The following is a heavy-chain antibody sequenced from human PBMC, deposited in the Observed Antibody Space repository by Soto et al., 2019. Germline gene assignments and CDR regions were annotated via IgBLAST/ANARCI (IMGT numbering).Heavy chain of an antibody. J-gene: IGHJ6*02. CDR2: ISSSSSYI. CDR1: GFTFSSYS. CDR3: ASPVVPPNYYYYGMDV. V-gene: IGHV3-21*01. D-gene: IGHD2-2*01. Sequence: PGGSLRLSCVASGFTFSSYSINWVRQAPGKGLEWVSSISSSSSYIYYADSVKGRFTISRDNAKNSLYLQMNSLRAEDTAVYYCASPVVPPNYYYYGMDVWGQGTTVTVSS.